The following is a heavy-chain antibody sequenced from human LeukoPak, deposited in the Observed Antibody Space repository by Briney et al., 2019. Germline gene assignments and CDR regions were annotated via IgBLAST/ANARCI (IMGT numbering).Heavy chain of an antibody. CDR1: DGSITNYY. Sequence: SETLSLTCTVSDGSITNYYWSWIRQPPGKGLEWIGYISYSGSTNYNPSLKSRVTISLDMSNNQFSLKLNSVTAADTAVYYCAGYTSGWYSDCWGQGTLVTVSS. V-gene: IGHV4-59*01. CDR2: ISYSGST. D-gene: IGHD6-19*01. CDR3: AGYTSGWYSDC. J-gene: IGHJ4*02.